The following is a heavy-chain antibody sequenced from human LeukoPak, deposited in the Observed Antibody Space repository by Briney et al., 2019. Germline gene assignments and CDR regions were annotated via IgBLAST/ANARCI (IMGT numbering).Heavy chain of an antibody. J-gene: IGHJ5*02. V-gene: IGHV4-59*08. CDR2: IYYSGST. Sequence: SETLSLTCTVPGGSISSYYWSWIRQPPGKGLEWIGYIYYSGSTNYNPSLKSRVTISVDTSKNQFSLKLSSVTAADTAVYYCARSYASSWYWNWFDPGGQGTLVTVSS. CDR1: GGSISSYY. CDR3: ARSYASSWYWNWFDP. D-gene: IGHD6-13*01.